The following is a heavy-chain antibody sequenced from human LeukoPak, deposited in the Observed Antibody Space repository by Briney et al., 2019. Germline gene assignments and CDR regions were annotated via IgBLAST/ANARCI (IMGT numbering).Heavy chain of an antibody. D-gene: IGHD1-26*01. CDR2: IYSDGTT. CDR3: AKHRGSFFEAFDI. Sequence: SETLSLTCTVSGASINSRDYYWGWIRQPPGQGLEWIGSIYSDGTTYYNPSLKSRVSISADTSKNHFSLWLSSVTAADMAVYYCAKHRGSFFEAFDIWGQGTAASVSS. V-gene: IGHV4-39*01. J-gene: IGHJ3*02. CDR1: GASINSRDYY.